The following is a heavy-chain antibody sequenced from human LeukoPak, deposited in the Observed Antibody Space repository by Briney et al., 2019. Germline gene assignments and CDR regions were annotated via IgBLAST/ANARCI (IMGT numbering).Heavy chain of an antibody. CDR2: IYYSGST. CDR1: GISFSNDVM. CDR3: ARPNIRYCSGGACSNDGSDY. V-gene: IGHV4-38-2*01. J-gene: IGHJ4*02. D-gene: IGHD2-15*01. Sequence: GPLILSCAAPGISFSNDVMSWVRQAPGEGLEWIESIYYSGSTYYGPSLKSRVTISVDTSKNQFSLKLSSVTAADTAVYYCARPNIRYCSGGACSNDGSDYWGQGTLVTVSS.